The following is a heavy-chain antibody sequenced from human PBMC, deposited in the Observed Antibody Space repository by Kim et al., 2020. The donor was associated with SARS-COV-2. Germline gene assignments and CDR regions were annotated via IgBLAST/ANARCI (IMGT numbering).Heavy chain of an antibody. J-gene: IGHJ6*02. D-gene: IGHD6-19*01. CDR2: INPSGGHT. CDR3: ARVNRITVAGTYYYAMDV. CDR1: GYTFTNYY. Sequence: ASVKVSCKASGYTFTNYYMHWVRQAPGQGLEWMGVINPSGGHTSYAQKFQGRVTMTRHTSTSTVYMELSSLRSEDTAVYYCARVNRITVAGTYYYAMDVWGQGTTVTVSS. V-gene: IGHV1-46*01.